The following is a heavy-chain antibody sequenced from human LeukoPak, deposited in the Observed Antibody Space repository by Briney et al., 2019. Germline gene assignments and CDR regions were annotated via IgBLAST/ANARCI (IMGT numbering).Heavy chain of an antibody. V-gene: IGHV4-39*01. Sequence: PSETLSLTCTVSGGSISSSSYYWGWIRQPPGKGLEWIGSIYYSGSTYYNPSLKSRVTISVDTSKNQFFLKLSSVTAADTAVYYCARQAYSYTGYWGQGTLVTVSS. CDR3: ARQAYSYTGY. J-gene: IGHJ4*02. CDR2: IYYSGST. D-gene: IGHD5-18*01. CDR1: GGSISSSSYY.